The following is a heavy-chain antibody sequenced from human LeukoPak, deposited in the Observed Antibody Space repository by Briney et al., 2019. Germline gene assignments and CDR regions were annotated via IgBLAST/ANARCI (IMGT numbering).Heavy chain of an antibody. CDR2: IRFDGSNT. J-gene: IGHJ4*02. Sequence: GGSLRLSCAASGFIFSSYGMHWVRQAPGKGLEWVTFIRFDGSNTYYSDSVKGRFTISRDNSKNTLYLQMNSLRAEDTAVYYCARGPPLYYYDSSGYQDYWGQGTLVTVSS. CDR1: GFIFSSYG. CDR3: ARGPPLYYYDSSGYQDY. D-gene: IGHD3-22*01. V-gene: IGHV3-30*02.